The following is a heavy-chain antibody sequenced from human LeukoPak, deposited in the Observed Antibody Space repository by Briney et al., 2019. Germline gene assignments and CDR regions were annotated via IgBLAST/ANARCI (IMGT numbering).Heavy chain of an antibody. J-gene: IGHJ4*02. D-gene: IGHD6-13*01. CDR2: ISYDGNSK. V-gene: IGHV3-30*04. Sequence: GRSLSLSCAGSGFTFSNYAMPWVRQAPGKGLEWVAVISYDGNSKYYADSVKGRFTISRDSSKNTLYLQMNSLTPEDTSVYYCARDLSAGYSASGSTSWGRLGDWGRGTLVTVSS. CDR1: GFTFSNYA. CDR3: ARDLSAGYSASGSTSWGRLGD.